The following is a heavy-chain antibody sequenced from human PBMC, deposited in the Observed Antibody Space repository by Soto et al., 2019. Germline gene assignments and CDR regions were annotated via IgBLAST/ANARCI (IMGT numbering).Heavy chain of an antibody. CDR1: GFTFSSYG. CDR3: AKSWGAASGESYSYYGIDV. J-gene: IGHJ6*02. V-gene: IGHV3-30*18. D-gene: IGHD3-16*01. Sequence: LRLSCASSGFTFSSYGMHWVRQAPGKGLEWVAGISYDGSNKYNADSVKGRFTISRDNSKNTLYLQMNSLRAEDTAVYYCAKSWGAASGESYSYYGIDVWGQGTPVTVSS. CDR2: ISYDGSNK.